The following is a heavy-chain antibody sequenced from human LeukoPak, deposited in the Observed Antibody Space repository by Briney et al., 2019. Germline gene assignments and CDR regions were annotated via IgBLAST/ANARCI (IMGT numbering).Heavy chain of an antibody. V-gene: IGHV1-69*04. CDR1: GYTFTSYG. J-gene: IGHJ6*02. CDR3: ARDRTMIGDYGMDV. D-gene: IGHD3-22*01. Sequence: GASVKVSCKASGYTFTSYGISWVRQAPGQGLEWMGRIIPIFGIANYAQKFQGRVTITADKSTSTAYMELSSLRSEDTAVYYCARDRTMIGDYGMDVWGQGTTVTVSS. CDR2: IIPIFGIA.